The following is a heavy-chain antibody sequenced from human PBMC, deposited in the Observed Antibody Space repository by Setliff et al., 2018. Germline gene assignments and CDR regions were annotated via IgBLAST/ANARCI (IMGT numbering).Heavy chain of an antibody. Sequence: PGGSLRLSCAASGFTLSDHYIDWIRQAPGKGLEWVSYISSSGSTIYYADSVKGRFTISRDNAKNSLYLQMNSLRAEDTAVYYCAKDPHPAYCGGDCSFTWGQGTLVTVSS. CDR3: AKDPHPAYCGGDCSFT. CDR1: GFTLSDHY. D-gene: IGHD2-21*02. J-gene: IGHJ4*02. V-gene: IGHV3-11*04. CDR2: ISSSGSTI.